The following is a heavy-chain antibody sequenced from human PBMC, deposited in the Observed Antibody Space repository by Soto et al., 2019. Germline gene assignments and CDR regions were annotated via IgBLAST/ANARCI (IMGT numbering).Heavy chain of an antibody. Sequence: SVKVSCKASGGTFSSHAISWVRQAPGRGLEWMGGIIPIFGTTNYAQNFRARVTITADESTSTAYMELSSLTAEDTAVYYCGSVGYCSSTNCLFYYYHYGMDVWGQGTTVTVSS. D-gene: IGHD2-2*03. V-gene: IGHV1-69*13. CDR1: GGTFSSHA. CDR3: GSVGYCSSTNCLFYYYHYGMDV. J-gene: IGHJ6*02. CDR2: IIPIFGTT.